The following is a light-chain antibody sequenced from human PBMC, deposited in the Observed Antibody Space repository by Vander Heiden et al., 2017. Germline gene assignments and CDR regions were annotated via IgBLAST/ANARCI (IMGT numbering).Light chain of an antibody. CDR3: SSYVGSNNPHVV. CDR1: SSDVGGYNY. Sequence: QPALTHPPSASGSPGQSVTISCTGTSSDVGGYNYVSWYQQHPGKAPKLMVYEVAKRPSGGPDRFSGSKSGSTATLAVSGLQAEDEADYYCSSYVGSNNPHVVFGGGTKLTVL. J-gene: IGLJ2*01. CDR2: EVA. V-gene: IGLV2-8*01.